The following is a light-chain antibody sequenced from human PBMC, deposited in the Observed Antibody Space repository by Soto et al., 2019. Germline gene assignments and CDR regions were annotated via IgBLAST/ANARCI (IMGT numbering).Light chain of an antibody. CDR1: QSISSY. CDR2: AAS. J-gene: IGKJ4*01. V-gene: IGKV1-39*01. Sequence: DLQMTQSPSSLSASVGDRVTITCRASQSISSYLNWYQQKPGRAPKLLIYAASSLQSGVPSRFSGSGSGTDFTLTISSLQPDDFATYYCQQRYSPPLTFGGGTRGEIK. CDR3: QQRYSPPLT.